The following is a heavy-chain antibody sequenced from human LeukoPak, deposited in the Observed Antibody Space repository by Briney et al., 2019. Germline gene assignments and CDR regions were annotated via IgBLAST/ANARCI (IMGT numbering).Heavy chain of an antibody. V-gene: IGHV4-59*01. D-gene: IGHD2-21*01. CDR1: GGSMYNYY. CDR2: IYYTGST. J-gene: IGHJ3*02. Sequence: SETLSLTCTVSGGSMYNYYWGWIRQPPGKGLEWIGYIYYTGSTNYNSSLKSRVTIAVDTSNNQFSLKLYSVTAADTAVYFCARWAIGPQGFEIWGQGTMVTVSS. CDR3: ARWAIGPQGFEI.